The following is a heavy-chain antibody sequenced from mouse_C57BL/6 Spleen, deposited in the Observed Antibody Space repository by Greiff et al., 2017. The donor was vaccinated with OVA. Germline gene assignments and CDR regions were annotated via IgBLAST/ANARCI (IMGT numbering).Heavy chain of an antibody. D-gene: IGHD2-10*02. V-gene: IGHV1-82*01. Sequence: VQLQQSGPELVKPGASVKISCKASGYAFSSSWMNWVKQRPGKGLEWIGRIYPGDGDTNYNGKFKGKATLTADKSSSTAYMQLSSLTSEDSAVYFCARSYGNYRYFDVWGTGTTVTVSS. CDR3: ARSYGNYRYFDV. CDR2: IYPGDGDT. CDR1: GYAFSSSW. J-gene: IGHJ1*03.